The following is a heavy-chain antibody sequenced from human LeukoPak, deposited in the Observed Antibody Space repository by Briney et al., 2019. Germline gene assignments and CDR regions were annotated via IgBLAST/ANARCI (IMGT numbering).Heavy chain of an antibody. D-gene: IGHD1-26*01. CDR3: ARDKEVEATGEAAFDY. CDR2: INPNSGNT. Sequence: ASVKVSCKASGYTFTSYDINWVRQATGQGLEWMGWINPNSGNTGYAQKLQGRVTITRNTSISTAYMELRSLRSEDTAVYYCARDKEVEATGEAAFDYWGQGTLVTVSS. V-gene: IGHV1-8*03. CDR1: GYTFTSYD. J-gene: IGHJ4*02.